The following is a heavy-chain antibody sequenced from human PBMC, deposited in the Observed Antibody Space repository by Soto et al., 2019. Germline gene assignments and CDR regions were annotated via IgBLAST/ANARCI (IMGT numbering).Heavy chain of an antibody. V-gene: IGHV3-33*01. J-gene: IGHJ4*02. D-gene: IGHD3-10*01. Sequence: QVQLVESGGGVVQPGRSLRLSCAGTGFTFKTYDIHWVRQAPGTGLEWVAVIRFDGSNTYYGDSVKGRFTISRDNSKNMVYSQMNSLRAEDTAVYYCARDRGFGAPTDCWGQGTLCTVS. CDR2: IRFDGSNT. CDR1: GFTFKTYD. CDR3: ARDRGFGAPTDC.